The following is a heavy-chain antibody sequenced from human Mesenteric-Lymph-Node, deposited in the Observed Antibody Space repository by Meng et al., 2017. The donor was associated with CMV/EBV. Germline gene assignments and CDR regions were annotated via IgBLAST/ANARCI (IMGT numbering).Heavy chain of an antibody. CDR3: ARSPGFYSLDY. D-gene: IGHD2-15*01. V-gene: IGHV4-4*01. CDR2: VSHTGST. Sequence: LTCIVSGGSINTNLWWSWVRQPPGKGLEWIGEVSHTGSTLYTPSLKSRVTISVDKAKNHFSPRLTSVTAADTGVYFCARSPGFYSLDYWGLGTLVTVSS. CDR1: GGSINTNLW. J-gene: IGHJ4*02.